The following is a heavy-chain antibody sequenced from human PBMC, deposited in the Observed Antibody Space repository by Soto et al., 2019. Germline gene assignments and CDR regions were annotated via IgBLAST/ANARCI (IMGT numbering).Heavy chain of an antibody. CDR2: IIPIFGTA. CDR1: GGTFSSYA. D-gene: IGHD6-19*01. Sequence: VASVKVSCKASGGTFSSYAISWVRQAPGQGLEWMGGIIPIFGTANYAQKFQGRVTITADESTSTAYMELSSLRSEDTAVYYCASAVAGEYYFDSWGQGTPVTVSS. J-gene: IGHJ4*02. V-gene: IGHV1-69*13. CDR3: ASAVAGEYYFDS.